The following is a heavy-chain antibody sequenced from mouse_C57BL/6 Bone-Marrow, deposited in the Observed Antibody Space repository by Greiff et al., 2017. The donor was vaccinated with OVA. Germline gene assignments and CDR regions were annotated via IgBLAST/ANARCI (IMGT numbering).Heavy chain of an antibody. D-gene: IGHD4-1*01. CDR1: GFTFNTYA. Sequence: EVHLVESGGGLVQPKGSLKLSCAASGFTFNTYAMHWVRQAPGQGLEWVARIRSKSSNYATYYAVSVKDRFTISRDDSQSMLYLQMNNLKTDDTAMYYCVRAPNFYWYFDVWGTGTTVTVSS. CDR3: VRAPNFYWYFDV. CDR2: IRSKSSNYAT. V-gene: IGHV10-3*01. J-gene: IGHJ1*03.